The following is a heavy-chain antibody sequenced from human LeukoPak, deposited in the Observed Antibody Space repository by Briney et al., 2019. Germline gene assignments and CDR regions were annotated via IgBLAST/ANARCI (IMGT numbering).Heavy chain of an antibody. Sequence: LVKVSCKASGGTFSSYAISWVRQAPGQGLEWMGGIIPIFGTANYAQKFQGRVTITADESTSTAYMELSSLRSEDTAVYYCARDPKPTVTTFNWFDPWGQGTLVTVSS. CDR2: IIPIFGTA. V-gene: IGHV1-69*13. D-gene: IGHD4-17*01. CDR3: ARDPKPTVTTFNWFDP. J-gene: IGHJ5*02. CDR1: GGTFSSYA.